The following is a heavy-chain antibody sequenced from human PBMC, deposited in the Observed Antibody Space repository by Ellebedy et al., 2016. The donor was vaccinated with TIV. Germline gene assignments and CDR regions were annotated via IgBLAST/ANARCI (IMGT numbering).Heavy chain of an antibody. D-gene: IGHD4-23*01. J-gene: IGHJ4*02. CDR2: INHSGST. Sequence: SETLSLXCAVYGGSFSGYYWSWIRQPPGKGLEWIGEINHSGSTNYNPSLKSRVTISVDTSKNQFSLKLSSVTAADTAVYYCARIEATVVTPAHSFDYWGQGTLVTVSS. CDR3: ARIEATVVTPAHSFDY. CDR1: GGSFSGYY. V-gene: IGHV4-34*01.